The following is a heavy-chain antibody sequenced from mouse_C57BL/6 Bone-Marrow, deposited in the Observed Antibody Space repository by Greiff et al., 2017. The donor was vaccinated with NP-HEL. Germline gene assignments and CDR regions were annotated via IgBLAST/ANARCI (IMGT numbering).Heavy chain of an antibody. J-gene: IGHJ1*03. CDR3: ARYYYGSRGWYFDV. D-gene: IGHD1-1*01. V-gene: IGHV1-72*01. CDR2: IDPNSGGT. Sequence: VQLQQPGADLVTPGASVKLSCKASGYTFTSYWMHWVKQRPGRGLEWIGRIDPNSGGTKFNEKFKTKATLTVDKPSSTAYMQLSSLTSEDSAVYYCARYYYGSRGWYFDVWGTGTTVTGSS. CDR1: GYTFTSYW.